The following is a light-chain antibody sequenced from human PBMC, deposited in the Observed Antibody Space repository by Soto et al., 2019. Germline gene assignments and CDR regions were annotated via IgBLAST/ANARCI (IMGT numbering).Light chain of an antibody. V-gene: IGKV3-20*01. CDR2: GAS. Sequence: IVLTQSPGTLSLSPGERATLSCRASQSVSSSYLAWYQQKPGQAPRLLIYGASGRATCIPDRFSGSGSGTDFTLTINRLEPEDFAVYYCQQYGSSPPVTFGQGTRLEIK. CDR3: QQYGSSPPVT. J-gene: IGKJ5*01. CDR1: QSVSSSY.